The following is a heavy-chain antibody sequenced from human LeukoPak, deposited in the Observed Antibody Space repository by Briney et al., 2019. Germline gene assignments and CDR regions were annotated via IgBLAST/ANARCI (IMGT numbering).Heavy chain of an antibody. CDR1: GGSISSYY. J-gene: IGHJ4*02. CDR2: IYTSGST. V-gene: IGHV4-4*07. Sequence: SETLSLTCTVSGGSISSYYWSWIRQPAGKRLEWIGRIYTSGSTNYNPSLKSRVTMSVDTSKNQFSLKLSSVTAADTAVYYCARAGYDILTRYSDYWGQGTLVTVSS. CDR3: ARAGYDILTRYSDY. D-gene: IGHD3-9*01.